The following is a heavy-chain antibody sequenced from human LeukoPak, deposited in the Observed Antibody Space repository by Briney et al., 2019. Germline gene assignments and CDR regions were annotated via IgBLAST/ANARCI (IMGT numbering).Heavy chain of an antibody. CDR1: GFAFSDYS. V-gene: IGHV3-23*01. D-gene: IGHD6-19*01. J-gene: IGHJ4*02. Sequence: GGSLRLSCAASGFAFSDYSMNWVRQASGKGLEWVSAISGSGGSTYYADSVKGRFTISRDNSKNTLYLQMNSLRAEDTAVYYCAKLYRAVAAHPDYWGQGTLVTVSS. CDR3: AKLYRAVAAHPDY. CDR2: ISGSGGST.